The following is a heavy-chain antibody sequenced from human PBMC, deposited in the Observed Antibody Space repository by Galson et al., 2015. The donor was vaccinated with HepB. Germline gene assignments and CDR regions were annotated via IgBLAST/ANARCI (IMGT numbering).Heavy chain of an antibody. Sequence: SETLSLTCTVSGGSISSYYWSWIRQPPGKGLEWIGHIYYSGSTNYNPSLKSRVTISVDTSKNQFSLKLSSVTAADTDVYYCSAAANYFDYWGQGTLVTVSS. J-gene: IGHJ4*02. D-gene: IGHD2-2*01. V-gene: IGHV4-59*01. CDR2: IYYSGST. CDR3: SAAANYFDY. CDR1: GGSISSYY.